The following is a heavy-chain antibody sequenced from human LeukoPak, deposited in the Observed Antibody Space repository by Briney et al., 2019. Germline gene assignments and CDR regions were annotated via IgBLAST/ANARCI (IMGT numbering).Heavy chain of an antibody. D-gene: IGHD3-16*01. CDR3: ARDPYADYVWGSFDY. V-gene: IGHV3-33*01. J-gene: IGHJ4*02. CDR2: IWYDGSNK. CDR1: GFTFSSYG. Sequence: GGSLRLSCAASGFTFSSYGMHWVRQAPGKGLEWVAVIWYDGSNKYYADSVEGRFTISRDNSKNTLYLQMNSLRAEDTAVYYCARDPYADYVWGSFDYWGQGTLVTVSS.